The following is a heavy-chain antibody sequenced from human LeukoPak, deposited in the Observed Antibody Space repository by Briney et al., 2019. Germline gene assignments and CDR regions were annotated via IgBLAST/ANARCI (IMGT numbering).Heavy chain of an antibody. Sequence: GGSLRLSCAASGFTFSSNAIHWVRQAPGKGLEWVTEISYDGGNTYYADSVKGRFTISRDNSKNTLYLQMNSLRAEDTAVYYCAKEGTGIHFDYWGQGTLVTVSS. D-gene: IGHD1-1*01. J-gene: IGHJ4*02. CDR1: GFTFSSNA. CDR3: AKEGTGIHFDY. CDR2: ISYDGGNT. V-gene: IGHV3-30-3*01.